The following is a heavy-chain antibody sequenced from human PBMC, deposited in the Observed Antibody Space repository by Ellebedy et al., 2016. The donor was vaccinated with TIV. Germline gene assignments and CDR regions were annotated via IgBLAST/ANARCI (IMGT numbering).Heavy chain of an antibody. J-gene: IGHJ6*02. CDR1: GFTFNIYD. CDR2: VGTAGDT. Sequence: GESLKISCAASGFTFNIYDFHWVRQPTGNGLEWVSAVGTAGDTYYPDSVKGRFTISSENAKNSLYLQMNSLTGEDTAVYYCVRGSRTVGGIYYYTGMDVWGQGTTVTVSS. D-gene: IGHD3-10*01. CDR3: VRGSRTVGGIYYYTGMDV. V-gene: IGHV3-13*01.